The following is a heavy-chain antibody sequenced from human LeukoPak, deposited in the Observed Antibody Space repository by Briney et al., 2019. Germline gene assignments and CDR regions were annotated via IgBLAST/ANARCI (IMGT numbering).Heavy chain of an antibody. J-gene: IGHJ3*02. Sequence: GGSLRLSCAASGFTFSSYGMHWVRQAPGKGLEWVAVIWYDGSNKYYADSVKGRFTISRDNSKNMLYLQMNSLRAEDTAVYYCARDSSSWYGAFDIWGQVTMVTVSS. V-gene: IGHV3-33*01. CDR3: ARDSSSWYGAFDI. CDR1: GFTFSSYG. D-gene: IGHD6-13*01. CDR2: IWYDGSNK.